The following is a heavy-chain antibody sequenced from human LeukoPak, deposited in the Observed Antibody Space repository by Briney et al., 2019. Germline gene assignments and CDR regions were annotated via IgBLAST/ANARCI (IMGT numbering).Heavy chain of an antibody. CDR1: GFTFSNYG. Sequence: GGSLRLSCAASGFTFSNYGLSWVRQAPGKGLEWVSGITGSGGSTYYADSVKGRFTISRDNSKNTLYLQMNSLRAEDTAVYYCAKKYNTGLDPWGQGTLVTVSS. J-gene: IGHJ5*02. V-gene: IGHV3-23*01. CDR3: AKKYNTGLDP. CDR2: ITGSGGST. D-gene: IGHD1-14*01.